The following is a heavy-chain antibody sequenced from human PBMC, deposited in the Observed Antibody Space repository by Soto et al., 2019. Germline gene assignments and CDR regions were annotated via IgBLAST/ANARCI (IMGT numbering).Heavy chain of an antibody. CDR2: INPSGGST. J-gene: IGHJ4*02. D-gene: IGHD6-13*01. Sequence: ASVKVSCKAPGYTFTSYYMHWVRQAPGQGLEWMGIINPSGGSTSYAQKFQGRVTMTRDTSTSTVYMELSSLRSEDTAVYYCAREGIAATKIDYWGQGTLVTVSS. CDR1: GYTFTSYY. CDR3: AREGIAATKIDY. V-gene: IGHV1-46*01.